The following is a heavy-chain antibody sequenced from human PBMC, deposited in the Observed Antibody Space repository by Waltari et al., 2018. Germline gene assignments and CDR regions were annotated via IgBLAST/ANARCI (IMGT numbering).Heavy chain of an antibody. CDR3: TRNYNGLGV. CDR1: GYTFTDYQ. V-gene: IGHV1-2*02. Sequence: QVQLVQSGAEMKKHGASMRVSCKASGYTFTDYQIYWVRQAPGQGLEWVGWINPKSGGTNYAQKLQGRVTMTRDTSISTAYMELTSLTFDDAAVYYCTRNYNGLGVWGQGTTVTVSS. J-gene: IGHJ6*02. CDR2: INPKSGGT. D-gene: IGHD3-10*01.